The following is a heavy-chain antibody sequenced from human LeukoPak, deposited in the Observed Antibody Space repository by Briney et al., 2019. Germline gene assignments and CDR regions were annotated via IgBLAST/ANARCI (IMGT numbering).Heavy chain of an antibody. V-gene: IGHV3-48*02. D-gene: IGHD4-17*01. CDR3: APMTTVSTG. Sequence: PGGSLRLSCAASGFTFSSYSMNWVRQAPGKGLEWVSYISSSSSTIYYADSVKGRFTISRDNAKNSLYLQMNSPRDEDTAVYYCAPMTTVSTGWGQGTLVTVSS. CDR2: ISSSSSTI. J-gene: IGHJ4*02. CDR1: GFTFSSYS.